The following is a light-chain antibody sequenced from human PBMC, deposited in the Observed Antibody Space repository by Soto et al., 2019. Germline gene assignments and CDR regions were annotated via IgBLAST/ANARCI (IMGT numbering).Light chain of an antibody. CDR2: EAS. V-gene: IGKV1-5*03. CDR1: QSLDTW. Sequence: DIQVTQSPATLSAYVGDRVTITCRASQSLDTWLAWYQHKQGKAPKPLVYEASTSQNGVPSRFSGSGSGTEFTLTISSLQPDDVATYYCQQYSRYPYAFGQGTKLEIK. J-gene: IGKJ2*01. CDR3: QQYSRYPYA.